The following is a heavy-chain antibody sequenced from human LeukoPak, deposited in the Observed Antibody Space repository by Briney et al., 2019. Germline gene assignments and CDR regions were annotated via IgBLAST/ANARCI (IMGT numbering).Heavy chain of an antibody. V-gene: IGHV1-69*13. CDR1: GGTFSNYA. Sequence: ASVKVSCKASGGTFSNYAISWVRQAPGQGLEWMGGIMPIFDTADYAQKFQGRITITADESTSTVYMELSSLRSEDTAVYYCAREEERIAIFGVTNSRFDYWGQGTLVTVSS. CDR2: IMPIFDTA. CDR3: AREEERIAIFGVTNSRFDY. J-gene: IGHJ4*02. D-gene: IGHD3-3*01.